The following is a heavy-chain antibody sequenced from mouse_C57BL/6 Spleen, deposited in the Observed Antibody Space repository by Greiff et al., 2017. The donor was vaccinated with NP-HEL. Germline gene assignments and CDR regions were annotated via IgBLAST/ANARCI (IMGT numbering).Heavy chain of an antibody. D-gene: IGHD2-4*01. J-gene: IGHJ2*01. CDR1: GYTFTSYW. Sequence: QVQLQQPGTELVKPGASVKMSCKASGYTFTSYWITWVKQRPGQGLEWIGDIYPGSGSTNYNEKFKSKATLTVDTSSSTAYMQLSSLTSEDSAVYYCARYDYDAGVDYWGQGTTLTVSS. CDR3: ARYDYDAGVDY. CDR2: IYPGSGST. V-gene: IGHV1-55*01.